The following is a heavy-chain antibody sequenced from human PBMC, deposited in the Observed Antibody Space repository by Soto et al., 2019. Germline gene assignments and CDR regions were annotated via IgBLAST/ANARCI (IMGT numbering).Heavy chain of an antibody. J-gene: IGHJ3*01. CDR1: GSTFSSYT. CDR2: VSGRGADK. V-gene: IGHV3-23*01. D-gene: IGHD3-10*01. CDR3: ALTRLYYNFDYQRDGLNF. Sequence: PGGALRLSCAASGSTFSSYTMNCVRHSPGKWLEWVSGVSGRGADKFYADSVKGRFTISRDNSINLLFLQMNDLRAEDTAVYFCALTRLYYNFDYQRDGLNFWGKGTM.